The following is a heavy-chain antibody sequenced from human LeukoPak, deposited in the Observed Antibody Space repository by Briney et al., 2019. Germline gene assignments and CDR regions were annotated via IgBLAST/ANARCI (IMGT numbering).Heavy chain of an antibody. CDR1: GFTFSSYW. J-gene: IGHJ4*02. V-gene: IGHV3-30-3*01. CDR3: VRDRRDGKNLAYHFDF. Sequence: PGGSLRLSCAASGFTFSSYWMSWVRQAPGKGLEWVAVMSYDGTSEYYADSVRGRFTISRDHSQNMLHLQMNSLRDEDTALYYCVRDRRDGKNLAYHFDFWGQGTLVTVSS. CDR2: MSYDGTSE. D-gene: IGHD5-24*01.